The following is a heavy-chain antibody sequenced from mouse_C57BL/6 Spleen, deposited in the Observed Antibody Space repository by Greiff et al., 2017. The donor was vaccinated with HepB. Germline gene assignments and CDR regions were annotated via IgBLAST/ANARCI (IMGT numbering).Heavy chain of an antibody. V-gene: IGHV1-50*01. CDR2: IDPSDSYT. J-gene: IGHJ4*01. CDR3: ARPQLGRRAMDY. CDR1: GYTFTSYW. D-gene: IGHD4-1*02. Sequence: QVQLQQPGAELVKPGASVKLSCKASGYTFTSYWMQWVKQRPGQGLEWIGEIDPSDSYTNYNQKFKGKATLTVDTSSSTAYMQLSSLTSEDSAVYYCARPQLGRRAMDYWGQGTSVTVSS.